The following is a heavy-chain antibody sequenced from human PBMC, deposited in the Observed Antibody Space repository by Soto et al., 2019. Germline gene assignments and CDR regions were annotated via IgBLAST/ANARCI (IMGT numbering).Heavy chain of an antibody. CDR3: ASPSLEMAPRFNGPDAFHN. CDR1: GFTFSSYG. V-gene: IGHV3-30*03. D-gene: IGHD2-8*01. Sequence: QVQLVESGGGVVQPGRSLRLSCAASGFTFSSYGMHWVRQAPGKGLEWVAIISYDGSNKYYADSVKGRFAISRDTAKNTLYLQMNSLRADDTALYYCASPSLEMAPRFNGPDAFHNWGQGTMVTVSS. CDR2: ISYDGSNK. J-gene: IGHJ3*02.